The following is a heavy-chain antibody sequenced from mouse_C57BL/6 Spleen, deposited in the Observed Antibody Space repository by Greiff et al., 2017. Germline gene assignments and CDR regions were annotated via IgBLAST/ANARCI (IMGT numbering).Heavy chain of an antibody. D-gene: IGHD6-1*01. V-gene: IGHV7-3*01. CDR3: ARSSKEAWFAY. J-gene: IGHJ3*01. CDR2: IRNKANGYTT. Sequence: EVMLVESGGGLVQPGGSLSLSCAASGFTFTDYYMSWVRQPPGKALEWLGFIRNKANGYTTEYSASVKGRFTISRDNSQSILYLQMNALRAEDSATYYCARSSKEAWFAYWGQGTLVTVSA. CDR1: GFTFTDYY.